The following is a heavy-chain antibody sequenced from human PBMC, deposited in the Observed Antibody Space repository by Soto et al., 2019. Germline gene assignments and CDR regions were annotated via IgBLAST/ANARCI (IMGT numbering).Heavy chain of an antibody. V-gene: IGHV3-7*03. CDR2: IKQDGSEK. D-gene: IGHD3-3*01. J-gene: IGHJ4*02. CDR3: ARDLGDFWSGYSDY. Sequence: PGGSLRLSCAASGFTFSSYWMSWVRQAPGKGLEWVANIKQDGSEKYYVDSVKGRFTISRDNAKNSLYLQMNSLRAEDTAVYYCARDLGDFWSGYSDYWGQGTLVTVSS. CDR1: GFTFSSYW.